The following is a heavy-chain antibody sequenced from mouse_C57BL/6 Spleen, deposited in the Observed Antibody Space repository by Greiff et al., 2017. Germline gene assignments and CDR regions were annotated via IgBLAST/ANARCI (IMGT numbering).Heavy chain of an antibody. CDR1: GYTFTSYW. CDR2: IDPSDSYT. CDR3: ARSYGKTPDY. D-gene: IGHD2-10*02. V-gene: IGHV1-69*01. Sequence: VQLQQPGAELVMPGASVKLSCKASGYTFTSYWMHWVKQRPGQGLEWIGEIDPSDSYTNYNQKFKGKSTLTVDKSSSTAYMQLSSLTSEDSAVYYCARSYGKTPDYWGQGTTLTVYS. J-gene: IGHJ2*01.